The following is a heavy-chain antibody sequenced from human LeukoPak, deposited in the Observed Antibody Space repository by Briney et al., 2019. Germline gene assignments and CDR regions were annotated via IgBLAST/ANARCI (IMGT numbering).Heavy chain of an antibody. D-gene: IGHD4-17*01. CDR1: GFTFSTYA. J-gene: IGHJ4*02. CDR3: ARRFTTVTVFDY. Sequence: PGGSLRLSCTASGFTFSTYAMSWVRQAPGKGLEWVSSISGNGDSTYYADSVKGRFTISRDNAKNSLYLQMNSLRAEDTAVYYCARRFTTVTVFDYWGQGTLVTVSS. CDR2: ISGNGDST. V-gene: IGHV3-23*01.